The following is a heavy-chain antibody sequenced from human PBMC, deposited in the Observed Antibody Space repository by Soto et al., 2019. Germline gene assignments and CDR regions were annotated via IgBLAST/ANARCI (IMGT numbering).Heavy chain of an antibody. J-gene: IGHJ4*02. CDR1: GYTFTNYG. V-gene: IGHV1-18*01. D-gene: IGHD3-22*01. Sequence: ASVKVSCKASGYTFTNYGISWVRQAPGQGLEWMGWINTYNGNTNHAQKLQGRVTMTTDTSTSTAYMELRSLRSDDTAVYYCARDRRNDYYDSSGFHYWGQGTLVTVSS. CDR3: ARDRRNDYYDSSGFHY. CDR2: INTYNGNT.